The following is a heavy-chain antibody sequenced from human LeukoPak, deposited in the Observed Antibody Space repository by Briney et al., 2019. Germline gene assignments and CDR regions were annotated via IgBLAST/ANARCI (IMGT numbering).Heavy chain of an antibody. D-gene: IGHD3-9*01. V-gene: IGHV1-69*13. CDR3: ARTGPHYYYGMDV. CDR2: IIPIFGTA. CDR1: GGTFSSYA. J-gene: IGHJ6*02. Sequence: GASVKVTCKASGGTFSSYAISWVRQAPGQGLEWMGGIIPIFGTANYAQKFQGRVTITADESTSTAYMELSSLRSEDTAVYYCARTGPHYYYGMDVWGQGTTVTVSS.